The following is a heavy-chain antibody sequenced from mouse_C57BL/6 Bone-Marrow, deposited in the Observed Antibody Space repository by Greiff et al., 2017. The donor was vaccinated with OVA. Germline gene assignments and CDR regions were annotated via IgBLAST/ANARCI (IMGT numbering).Heavy chain of an antibody. V-gene: IGHV5-6*01. J-gene: IGHJ2*01. CDR3: ARHGDYGSFFDY. CDR2: ISSGGSYT. Sequence: EVKLVKSGGDLVKPGGSLKLSCAASGFTFSSYGMSWVRQTPDKRLEWVATISSGGSYTYYPDSVKGRFTISRDNAKNTLYLQMSSLKSEDTAMYYCARHGDYGSFFDYWGQGTTLTVSS. CDR1: GFTFSSYG. D-gene: IGHD1-1*01.